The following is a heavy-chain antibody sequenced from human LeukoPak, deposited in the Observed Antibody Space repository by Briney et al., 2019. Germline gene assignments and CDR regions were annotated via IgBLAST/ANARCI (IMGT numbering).Heavy chain of an antibody. V-gene: IGHV4-59*08. CDR1: GGSISGYY. J-gene: IGHJ4*02. CDR3: ARHGQNDGYPLDY. Sequence: PSETLSLTCTVSGGSISGYYWSWIRQPPGKGLEWIAYTHYSGSTNYNPPLKSRLTISVDTSKNQLSLKLNSMTDADTAVYYCARHGQNDGYPLDYWGQGTLVSVSS. D-gene: IGHD5-24*01. CDR2: THYSGST.